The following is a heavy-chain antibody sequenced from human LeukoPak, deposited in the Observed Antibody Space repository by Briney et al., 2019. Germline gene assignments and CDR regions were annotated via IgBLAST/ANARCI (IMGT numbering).Heavy chain of an antibody. J-gene: IGHJ4*02. CDR1: GYTFTSYY. CDR3: ARGRVTAIFDY. CDR2: INPSGGST. V-gene: IGHV1-46*01. D-gene: IGHD2-21*02. Sequence: GASVKVSCKASGYTFTSYYMHWVRQAPGQGREWMGIINPSGGSTSYAQKFQGRVTMTRDMSTSTVYMELSSLRSEDTAVYYCARGRVTAIFDYWGKGTLVTVSS.